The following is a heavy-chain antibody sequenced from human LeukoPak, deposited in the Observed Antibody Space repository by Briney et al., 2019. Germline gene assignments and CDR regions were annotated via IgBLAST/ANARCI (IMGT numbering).Heavy chain of an antibody. J-gene: IGHJ4*02. V-gene: IGHV3-53*01. CDR1: GFTVSSNS. CDR3: ARRGSSGWHHDY. CDR2: IYSGGST. Sequence: PGGSLRLSCAASGFTVSSNSMTWVRQAPGKGLERASSIYSGGSTYYADSVKGRFTISRDDSQNTLYLQMNSLRADDTAVYYCARRGSSGWHHDYWGQGTLVTASS. D-gene: IGHD6-19*01.